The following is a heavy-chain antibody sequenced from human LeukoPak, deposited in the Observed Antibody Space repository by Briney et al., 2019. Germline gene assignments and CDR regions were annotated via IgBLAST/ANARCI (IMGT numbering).Heavy chain of an antibody. CDR3: AKDVFAEPCAFDI. V-gene: IGHV3-9*03. CDR2: ISWNSGSI. CDR1: GFTFDDYA. J-gene: IGHJ3*02. Sequence: GGSLRLSCAASGFTFDDYAMHWVRQAPGKGLEWVSGISWNSGSIGYADSVKGRFTISRDNAKNSLYLQMNSLRAEDMALYYCAKDVFAEPCAFDIWSQGTMVTVSS.